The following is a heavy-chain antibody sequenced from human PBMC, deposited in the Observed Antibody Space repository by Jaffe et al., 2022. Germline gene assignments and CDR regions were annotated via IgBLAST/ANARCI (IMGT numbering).Heavy chain of an antibody. CDR3: AKDPTPLYSNYPPGYFDY. J-gene: IGHJ4*02. V-gene: IGHV3-30*02. D-gene: IGHD4-4*01. Sequence: QVQLVESGGGVVQPGGSLRLSCAASGFTFSSYGMHWVRQAPGKGLEWVAFIRYDGSNKYYADSVKGRFTISRDNSKNTLYLQMNSLRAEDTAVYYCAKDPTPLYSNYPPGYFDYWGQGTLVTVSS. CDR2: IRYDGSNK. CDR1: GFTFSSYG.